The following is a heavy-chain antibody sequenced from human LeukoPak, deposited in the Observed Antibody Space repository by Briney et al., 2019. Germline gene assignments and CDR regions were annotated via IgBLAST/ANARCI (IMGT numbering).Heavy chain of an antibody. CDR1: GGSISSGDYY. CDR2: IYYSGST. Sequence: PSETLSLTCTVSGGSISSGDYYWSWIRQPPGKGLEWIGYIYYSGSTYYNPSLKSRVTISVDASKNQFSLKLSSVTAADTAVYYCASFPYYDFWSGQHWFDPWGQGTLVTVSS. D-gene: IGHD3-3*01. CDR3: ASFPYYDFWSGQHWFDP. J-gene: IGHJ5*02. V-gene: IGHV4-30-4*08.